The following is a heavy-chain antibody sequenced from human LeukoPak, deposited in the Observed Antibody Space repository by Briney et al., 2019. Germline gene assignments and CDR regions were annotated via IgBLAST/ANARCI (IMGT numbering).Heavy chain of an antibody. J-gene: IGHJ5*02. CDR3: ARLYCSGGSCYRRGVWFDP. Sequence: PSEALSLTCAVYGGSFSGYYWSWIRQPPGKGLEWIGEINHSGSTNYNPSLKSRVTISVDTSKNQFSLKLSSVPAAATAVYYCARLYCSGGSCYRRGVWFDPWGQGTLVTVSS. CDR2: INHSGST. CDR1: GGSFSGYY. V-gene: IGHV4-34*01. D-gene: IGHD2-15*01.